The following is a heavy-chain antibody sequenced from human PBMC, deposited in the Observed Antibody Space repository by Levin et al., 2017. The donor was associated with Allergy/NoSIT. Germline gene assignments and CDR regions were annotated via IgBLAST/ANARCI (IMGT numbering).Heavy chain of an antibody. Sequence: GASVKVSCAASGFTFSSYWMSWVRQAPGKGLEWVANIKQDGSEKYYVDSVKGRFTISRDNAKNSLYLQMNSLRAEDTAVYYCARDRFDWLRPYYFDYWGQGTLVTVSS. J-gene: IGHJ4*02. CDR1: GFTFSSYW. V-gene: IGHV3-7*01. CDR2: IKQDGSEK. CDR3: ARDRFDWLRPYYFDY. D-gene: IGHD3-9*01.